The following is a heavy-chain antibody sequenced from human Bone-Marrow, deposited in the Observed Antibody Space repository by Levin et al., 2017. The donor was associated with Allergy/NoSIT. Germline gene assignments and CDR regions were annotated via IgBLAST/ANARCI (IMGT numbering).Heavy chain of an antibody. V-gene: IGHV1-2*02. Sequence: GESLKISCQASGYTFTDYYMHWVRQAPGQGLEWMGWINPNSGGTNYAQKFQGRVTMTRDTSISSAYMDLSRLRSDDTAVYYCATSAGTGSNYYFDYWGQGTLVTVSS. D-gene: IGHD1-1*01. CDR3: ATSAGTGSNYYFDY. CDR2: INPNSGGT. CDR1: GYTFTDYY. J-gene: IGHJ4*02.